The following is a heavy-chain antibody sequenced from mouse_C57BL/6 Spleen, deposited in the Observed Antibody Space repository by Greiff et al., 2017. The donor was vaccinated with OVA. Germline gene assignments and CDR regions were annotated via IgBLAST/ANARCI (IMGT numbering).Heavy chain of an antibody. D-gene: IGHD1-1*01. V-gene: IGHV5-17*01. J-gene: IGHJ3*01. CDR2: ISSGSSTI. CDR1: GFTFSDYG. CDR3: ARPPYGSSAWFAY. Sequence: DVMLVESGGGLVKPGGSLKLSCAASGFTFSDYGMHWVRQAPETGLEWVAYISSGSSTIYSADTVKGRFTISRDNAMTTLFLPMTSLRSEDTAMYYCARPPYGSSAWFAYWGQGTLVTVSA.